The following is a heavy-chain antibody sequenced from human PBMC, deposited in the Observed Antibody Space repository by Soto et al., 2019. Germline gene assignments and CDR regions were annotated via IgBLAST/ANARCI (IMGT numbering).Heavy chain of an antibody. Sequence: SETLSLTCSVSGGSISDTNYYWGWIRQPPGKGLEWIGTVYHSGNTYYNPSLKSRITISVDTSMNDFSLNVNSVTASDTAVYFCATVPRAGATGRLFFDSWAHGILVTVSS. D-gene: IGHD1-26*01. CDR1: GGSISDTNYY. J-gene: IGHJ4*01. V-gene: IGHV4-39*02. CDR3: ATVPRAGATGRLFFDS. CDR2: VYHSGNT.